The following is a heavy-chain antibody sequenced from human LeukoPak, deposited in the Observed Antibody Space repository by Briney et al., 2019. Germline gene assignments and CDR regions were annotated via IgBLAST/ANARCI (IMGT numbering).Heavy chain of an antibody. V-gene: IGHV4-4*07. Sequence: SETLSLTCTVSGGSISSYYWSWIGQPAGKGMEWIGRIYTSGSTNYNPSLKSRVTMSVDTSKTQFSLKLSSVTAADTAVYYCARDRIDYYDSSGYFYYYYMDVWGKGTTVTVSS. CDR1: GGSISSYY. D-gene: IGHD3-22*01. CDR2: IYTSGST. CDR3: ARDRIDYYDSSGYFYYYYMDV. J-gene: IGHJ6*03.